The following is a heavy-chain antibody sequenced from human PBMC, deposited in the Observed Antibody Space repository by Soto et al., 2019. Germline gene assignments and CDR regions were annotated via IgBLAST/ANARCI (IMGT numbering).Heavy chain of an antibody. V-gene: IGHV1-18*01. J-gene: IGHJ4*02. CDR1: GYTFNTYF. CDR3: ARDSGNSFDY. Sequence: HVQLVQSGGELKKPGASVKVSCNTSGYTFNTYFITWMRQAPGQGLEWMGWNSPHNGNTNYAEKFQGRVTMTADTITKTAYMELRNLRIDDTAVYYCARDSGNSFDYWGQGTPVTVSS. CDR2: NSPHNGNT.